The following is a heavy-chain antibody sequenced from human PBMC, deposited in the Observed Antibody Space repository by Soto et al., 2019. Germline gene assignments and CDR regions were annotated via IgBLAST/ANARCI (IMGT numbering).Heavy chain of an antibody. CDR3: ARSTGNWLSP. J-gene: IGHJ5*02. V-gene: IGHV4-59*08. CDR1: GVSIISYY. CDR2: IYYSGST. D-gene: IGHD2-2*01. Sequence: SETLSLTCTVSGVSIISYYWSWILQPPWKGLEWIGYIYYSGSTNYNPSLKSRVTISVDTSKNQFSLKLSSVTAADTAGYYCARSTGNWLSPCGQGTPVTVSS.